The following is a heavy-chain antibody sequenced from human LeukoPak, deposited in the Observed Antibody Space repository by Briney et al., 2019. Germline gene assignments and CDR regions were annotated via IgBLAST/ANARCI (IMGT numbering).Heavy chain of an antibody. CDR2: ISSSSSYI. J-gene: IGHJ5*02. Sequence: GGSLRLSCAASGFTFSSYSMNWVRQAPGKGLEWVSSISSSSSYIYYADSVKGRFIISRDNAKNSLYLQMNSLRAEDTAVYYCARDKGYFFPEYSGSFNWFDPWGQGTLVTVSS. D-gene: IGHD1-26*01. CDR3: ARDKGYFFPEYSGSFNWFDP. V-gene: IGHV3-21*01. CDR1: GFTFSSYS.